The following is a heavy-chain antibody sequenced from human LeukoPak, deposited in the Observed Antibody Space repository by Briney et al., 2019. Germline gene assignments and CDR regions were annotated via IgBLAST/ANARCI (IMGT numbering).Heavy chain of an antibody. CDR1: GFTFSSYS. CDR3: ARGATTTRFGRFDP. CDR2: ISSSSDYI. V-gene: IGHV3-21*01. J-gene: IGHJ5*02. Sequence: GGSLRLSCAASGFTFSSYSMNLVRKAPGKGLEWVSSISSSSDYIYHADSVKGRFTISRDNPKKSLYLQMNSLRAEDTAVYYCARGATTTRFGRFDPWGQGTLVIVSS. D-gene: IGHD4-17*01.